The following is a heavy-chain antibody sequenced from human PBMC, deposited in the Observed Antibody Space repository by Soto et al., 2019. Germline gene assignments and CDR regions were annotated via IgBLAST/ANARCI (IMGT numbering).Heavy chain of an antibody. CDR3: ARDTEGYKGMDV. D-gene: IGHD1-1*01. Sequence: EVQLLGSGGGLVQPGGSLRLSCAASGFIFDTFDMSWVRQAPGKGLEWVSAIIGHNGRTYYADSVTGRFTISKDNSNKTLYLQMNSLRAEDTAVYYCARDTEGYKGMDVWGQGTTVTVSS. CDR1: GFIFDTFD. V-gene: IGHV3-23*01. J-gene: IGHJ6*02. CDR2: IIGHNGRT.